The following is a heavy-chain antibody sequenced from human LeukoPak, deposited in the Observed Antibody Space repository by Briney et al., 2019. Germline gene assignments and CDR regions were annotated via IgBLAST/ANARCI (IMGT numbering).Heavy chain of an antibody. J-gene: IGHJ4*02. CDR1: GFTFRSYS. Sequence: GGSLRLSCAASGFTFRSYSMNWVRQAPGKGLEWISHISSTGSTIYYADSVKGRFTISRDNAKNSLYLQMNSLRGEDTAVYYCARGDAWFGEFLSLDYWGQGTLVTVSS. D-gene: IGHD3-10*01. CDR2: ISSTGSTI. CDR3: ARGDAWFGEFLSLDY. V-gene: IGHV3-48*04.